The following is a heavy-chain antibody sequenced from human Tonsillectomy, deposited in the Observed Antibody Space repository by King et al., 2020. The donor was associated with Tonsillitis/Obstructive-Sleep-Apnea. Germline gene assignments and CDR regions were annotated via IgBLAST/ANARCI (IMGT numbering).Heavy chain of an antibody. CDR1: GFTVSSNY. J-gene: IGHJ4*02. CDR2: IYSGGST. D-gene: IGHD4-17*01. Sequence: VKLVESGGGLIQPGGSLRLSCAASGFTVSSNYMSWVRQAPGKGLEWVSVIYSGGSTYYADSVKGRFTISRDNSKNTLYLQMNSLRAEDTAVYYCALSTVTTDWFDYWGQGTLVTVSS. CDR3: ALSTVTTDWFDY. V-gene: IGHV3-53*01.